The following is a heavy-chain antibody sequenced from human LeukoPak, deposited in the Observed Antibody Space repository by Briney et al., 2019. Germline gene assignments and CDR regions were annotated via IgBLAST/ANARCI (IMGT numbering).Heavy chain of an antibody. CDR2: MNPNSGGT. V-gene: IGHV1-2*02. Sequence: ASVKVSCKASGYTFTSYDINWVRQATGQGLEWMGWMNPNSGGTNYAQKFQGRVTMTRDTSISTAYMELSRLRSDDTAVYYCARDSSRVRASAFDIWGQGTMVTVSS. D-gene: IGHD3-10*01. CDR1: GYTFTSYD. CDR3: ARDSSRVRASAFDI. J-gene: IGHJ3*02.